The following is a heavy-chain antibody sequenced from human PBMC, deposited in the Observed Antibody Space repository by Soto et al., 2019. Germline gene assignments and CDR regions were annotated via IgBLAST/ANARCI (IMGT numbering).Heavy chain of an antibody. CDR1: GGSISSYY. J-gene: IGHJ6*02. V-gene: IGHV4-59*01. CDR2: IYYSGST. CDR3: ARKYSCSSPLDYGMDV. D-gene: IGHD6-6*01. Sequence: KRSETLSLTCNVSGGSISSYYWSWIRQPPGKGLEWIGYIYYSGSTNYNPSLKSRVTISVDTSKHQFSLKLSSVTAADTAVYYCARKYSCSSPLDYGMDVWGQGTTVSVSS.